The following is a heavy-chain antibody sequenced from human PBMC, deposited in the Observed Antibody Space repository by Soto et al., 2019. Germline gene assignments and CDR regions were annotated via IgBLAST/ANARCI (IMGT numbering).Heavy chain of an antibody. V-gene: IGHV1-2*02. CDR1: GYTFTGYY. Sequence: ASVKVSCKASGYTFTGYYMHWVRQAPGQGLEWMGWINPNSGGTNYAQKFRGRVTMTRDTSISTAYMELSRLRSDDTAVYYCARDPPYGRGWFDPWGQGTLVTVSS. D-gene: IGHD3-10*01. J-gene: IGHJ5*02. CDR3: ARDPPYGRGWFDP. CDR2: INPNSGGT.